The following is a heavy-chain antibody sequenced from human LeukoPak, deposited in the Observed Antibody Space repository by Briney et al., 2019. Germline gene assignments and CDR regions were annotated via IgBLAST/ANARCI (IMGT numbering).Heavy chain of an antibody. J-gene: IGHJ4*02. CDR2: ISGSGGST. CDR1: GFTFSSYA. V-gene: IGHV3-23*01. Sequence: GGSLRLSCAASGFTFSSYAMSWVRQARGKGLEWVSVISGSGGSTYYADSVKGRFTISRDNSKNTLYLQMNSLRAEDTAVYYCAKDSYYYDSSGYLNYWGQGTLVTVSS. CDR3: AKDSYYYDSSGYLNY. D-gene: IGHD3-22*01.